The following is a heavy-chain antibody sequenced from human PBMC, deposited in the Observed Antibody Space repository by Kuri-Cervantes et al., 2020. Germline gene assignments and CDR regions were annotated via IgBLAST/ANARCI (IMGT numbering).Heavy chain of an antibody. CDR2: INHSGST. J-gene: IGHJ6*03. CDR1: GGSFSGYY. Sequence: SETLSLTCAVYGGSFSGYYWSWIRQPPGKGLEWIGEINHSGSTNYNPSLKSRVTISVDTSKNQFSLKLSSVTAADTAVYYCAGEGDYGDYYMDVWGKGTTVTVSS. CDR3: AGEGDYGDYYMDV. D-gene: IGHD4-17*01. V-gene: IGHV4-34*01.